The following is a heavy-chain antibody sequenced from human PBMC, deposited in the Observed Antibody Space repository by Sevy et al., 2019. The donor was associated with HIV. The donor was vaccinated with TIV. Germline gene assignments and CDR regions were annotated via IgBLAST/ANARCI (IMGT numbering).Heavy chain of an antibody. CDR1: GGSIISGGYY. J-gene: IGHJ6*02. CDR2: IYYSGST. D-gene: IGHD2-15*01. Sequence: SETLSLTCTVSGGSIISGGYYWSWIRQHPGKGLEWIGYIYYSGSTYYNPSLKSRVTISVDTSKNQFSLKLSSVTAADTAVYYCARDAPGSATGLYYYYCMDVWGQGTTVTVSS. V-gene: IGHV4-31*03. CDR3: ARDAPGSATGLYYYYCMDV.